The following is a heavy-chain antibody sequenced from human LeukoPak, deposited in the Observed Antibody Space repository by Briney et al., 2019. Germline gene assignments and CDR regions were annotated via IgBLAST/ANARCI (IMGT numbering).Heavy chain of an antibody. CDR1: GFIFSAYE. V-gene: IGHV3-48*03. J-gene: IGHJ4*02. CDR3: ARAQGGHSYGDVGDY. D-gene: IGHD5-18*01. CDR2: IGINTL. Sequence: GGSLRLSCTASGFIFSAYEVIWVRQAPGKGLECISYIGINTLYYADSVKGRFTSSRDNTKNSLYLQMNSLRDADTAIYYCARAQGGHSYGDVGDYWGQGTRVTVS.